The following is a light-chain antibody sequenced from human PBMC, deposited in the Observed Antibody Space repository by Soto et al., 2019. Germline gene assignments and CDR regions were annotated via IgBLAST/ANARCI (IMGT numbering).Light chain of an antibody. J-gene: IGLJ2*01. Sequence: QSVLTQPPSASGTPGQRVTISCSGSISNIGGNTVNWYQQLPGTAPKLLMYTNNQRPSGVPDRFSGSKSGTSASLAISGLQSEDEADYYCAAWDDSLNGVVSGGGTQLTVL. CDR1: ISNIGGNT. CDR3: AAWDDSLNGVV. V-gene: IGLV1-44*01. CDR2: TNN.